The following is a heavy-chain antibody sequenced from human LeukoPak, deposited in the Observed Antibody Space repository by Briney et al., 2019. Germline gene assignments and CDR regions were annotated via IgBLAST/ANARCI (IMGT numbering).Heavy chain of an antibody. D-gene: IGHD3-3*01. Sequence: ASVKVSRKASGYTFTSYGISWVRQAPGQGLEWMGWISAYNGNTNYAQKLQGRVTMTTDTSTSTAYMELRSLRSDDTAVYYCARVNYDFWSGYLSYYYYYMDVWGKGTTVTVSS. V-gene: IGHV1-18*01. CDR2: ISAYNGNT. CDR1: GYTFTSYG. CDR3: ARVNYDFWSGYLSYYYYYMDV. J-gene: IGHJ6*03.